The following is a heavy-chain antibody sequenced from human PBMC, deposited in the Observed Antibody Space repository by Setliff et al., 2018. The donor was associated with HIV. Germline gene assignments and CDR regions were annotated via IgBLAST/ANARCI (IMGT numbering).Heavy chain of an antibody. CDR2: IIPMLRAT. D-gene: IGHD4-17*01. CDR1: GDTFNTFS. J-gene: IGHJ4*02. V-gene: IGHV1-69*13. Sequence: SVKVSCKTSGDTFNTFSISWVRQAPGQGLEWMGGIIPMLRATKYAQRFQGRVTITADESTSTAYMELSSLRSEDTAFYYCAGLYGDKGGGYWGQGTLVTVSS. CDR3: AGLYGDKGGGY.